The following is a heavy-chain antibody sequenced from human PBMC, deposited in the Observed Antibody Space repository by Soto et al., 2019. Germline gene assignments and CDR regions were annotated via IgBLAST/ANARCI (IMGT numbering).Heavy chain of an antibody. CDR3: ARDSGIVGATTPFDY. V-gene: IGHV1-69*04. Sequence: GASVKVSCKASGVTFSSYTISWVRQAPGQGLEWMGRIIPILGIANYAQKFQGRVTITADKSTSTAYMELSSLRSEDTAVYYCARDSGIVGATTPFDYWGQGTLVTVSS. CDR1: GVTFSSYT. J-gene: IGHJ4*02. D-gene: IGHD1-26*01. CDR2: IIPILGIA.